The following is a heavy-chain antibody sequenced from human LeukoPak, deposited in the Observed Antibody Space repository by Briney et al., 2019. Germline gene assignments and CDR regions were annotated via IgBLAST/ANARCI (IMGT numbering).Heavy chain of an antibody. Sequence: ASVKVSCKVSGYTLTELSMHWVRQAPGKGLERMGGFDPEDGETIYAQKFQGRVTMTEDTSTDTAYMELSSLRSEDTAVYYCATEVHCSSTSCYSVFDPWGQGTLVTVSS. CDR1: GYTLTELS. V-gene: IGHV1-24*01. CDR3: ATEVHCSSTSCYSVFDP. J-gene: IGHJ5*02. CDR2: FDPEDGET. D-gene: IGHD2-2*01.